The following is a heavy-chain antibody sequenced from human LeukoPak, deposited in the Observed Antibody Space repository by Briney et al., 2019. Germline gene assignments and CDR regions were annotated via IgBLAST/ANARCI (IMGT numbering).Heavy chain of an antibody. V-gene: IGHV4-30-4*08. CDR2: IYYSGST. CDR1: GGSISSGDYY. Sequence: SETLSLTCAVYGGSISSGDYYWSWIRQPPGKGLEWIGYIYYSGSTYYNPSLKSRITISVDTSKNQFSLKLSSVTAADTAVYYCAREEVYYYMDVWGKGTTVTVSS. CDR3: AREEVYYYMDV. J-gene: IGHJ6*03.